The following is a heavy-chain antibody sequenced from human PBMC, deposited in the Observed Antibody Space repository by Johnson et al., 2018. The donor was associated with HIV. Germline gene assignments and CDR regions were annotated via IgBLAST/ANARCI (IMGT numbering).Heavy chain of an antibody. V-gene: IGHV3-53*01. D-gene: IGHD3-16*01. CDR2: IYSGGST. CDR1: GFTVSSNY. J-gene: IGHJ3*01. Sequence: MLLVESGGGLIQPGGSLRLSCAASGFTVSSNYMSWVRQAPGKGLEWVSVIYSGGSTYYADSVKGRFTISRDNSRNTLYLKMNSLRAEDTAVYYCARAKYGGAFDVWGQGTMVSVSS. CDR3: ARAKYGGAFDV.